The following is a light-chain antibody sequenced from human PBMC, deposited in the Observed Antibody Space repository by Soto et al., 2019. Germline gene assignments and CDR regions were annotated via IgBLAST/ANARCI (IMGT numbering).Light chain of an antibody. Sequence: EIVLTQFPGTLSLSPGERATLSCRASQSVSSSYLAWYQQKPGQPPRLLIYGASNMATGIPDRFSGSGSGTDFTLTISRLEPEDCAVYYCQQYGTSRITFGPGTKVDIK. J-gene: IGKJ3*01. CDR1: QSVSSSY. CDR2: GAS. CDR3: QQYGTSRIT. V-gene: IGKV3-20*01.